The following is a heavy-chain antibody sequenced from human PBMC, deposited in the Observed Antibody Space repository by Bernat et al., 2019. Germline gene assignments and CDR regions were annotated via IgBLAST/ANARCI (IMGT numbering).Heavy chain of an antibody. CDR3: TTDHGYSGYDFKVLHAFDI. CDR2: IKSKTDGGTT. CDR1: GFTFSNAW. J-gene: IGHJ3*02. V-gene: IGHV3-15*01. Sequence: EVQLVESGGGLVKPGGSLRLSCAASGFTFSNAWMSWVRQAPGKGLEWVGRIKSKTDGGTTDYAAPVKGRFTISRDDSKNTLYLQMNSLKTEDTAVYYCTTDHGYSGYDFKVLHAFDIWGQGTMVTVSS. D-gene: IGHD5-12*01.